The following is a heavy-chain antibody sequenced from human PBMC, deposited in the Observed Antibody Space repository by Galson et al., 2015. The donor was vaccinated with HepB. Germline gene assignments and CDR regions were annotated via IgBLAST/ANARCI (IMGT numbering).Heavy chain of an antibody. J-gene: IGHJ4*02. CDR1: GFTFSSYG. Sequence: SLRLSCAASGFTFSSYGMHWVRQAPGKGLEWVAFIRYDGSNKYYADSVKGRFTISRDNSKNTLYLQMNSLRAEDTAVYYCAKFDDYGDYGRKKDSPGMGNFDYWGQGTLVTVSS. CDR2: IRYDGSNK. V-gene: IGHV3-30*02. CDR3: AKFDDYGDYGRKKDSPGMGNFDY. D-gene: IGHD4-17*01.